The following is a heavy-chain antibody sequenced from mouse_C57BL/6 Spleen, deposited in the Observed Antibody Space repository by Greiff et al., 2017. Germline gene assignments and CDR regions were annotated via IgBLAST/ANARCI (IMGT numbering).Heavy chain of an antibody. CDR3: ARPIYYDYDVPFFAY. J-gene: IGHJ3*01. V-gene: IGHV1-26*01. D-gene: IGHD2-4*01. CDR1: GYTFTDYY. CDR2: INPNNGGT. Sequence: EVQLVESGPELVKPGASVKISCKASGYTFTDYYMNWVKQSHGKSLEWIGDINPNNGGTSYNQKFKGKATLTVDKSSSTAYMELRSLTSEDSAVYYCARPIYYDYDVPFFAYWGQGTLVTVSA.